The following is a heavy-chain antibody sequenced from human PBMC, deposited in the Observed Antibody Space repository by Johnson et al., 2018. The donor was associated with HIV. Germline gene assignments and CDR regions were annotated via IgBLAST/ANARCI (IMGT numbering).Heavy chain of an antibody. CDR2: ISYDGSNK. Sequence: QVQLVESGGGVVQPGRSLRLSCAASGFTFSSYAMHWVRQAPGKGLEWVAVISYDGSNKYYADSVKGRFTISRDNSKNTLYLKMNSLRAEDTAVYYCAKLTILGVVPPNEGDAFDIWGQGTMVTVSS. J-gene: IGHJ3*02. D-gene: IGHD3-3*01. CDR1: GFTFSSYA. V-gene: IGHV3-30*04. CDR3: AKLTILGVVPPNEGDAFDI.